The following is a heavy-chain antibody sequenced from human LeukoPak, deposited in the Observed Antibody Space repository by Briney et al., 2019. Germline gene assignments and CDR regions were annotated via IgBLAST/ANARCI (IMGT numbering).Heavy chain of an antibody. V-gene: IGHV4-4*02. D-gene: IGHD3-22*01. Sequence: SETLSLTCAVSGASVITTNWWSWVRQSPGKGLEWIAEIYHSGRTNYNPSLKSRVTISVDTSKNQFSLKLSSVTAADTAVYYCARARNYYDSSDYYYEGDAFDIWGQGTMVTVSS. CDR1: GASVITTNW. CDR3: ARARNYYDSSDYYYEGDAFDI. CDR2: IYHSGRT. J-gene: IGHJ3*02.